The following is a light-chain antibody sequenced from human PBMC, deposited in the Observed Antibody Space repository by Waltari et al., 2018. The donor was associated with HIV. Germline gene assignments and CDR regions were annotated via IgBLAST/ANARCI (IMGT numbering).Light chain of an antibody. Sequence: DILMTQSPHSLAVSLGERATLNCKSSQSILYSSKNENFLALYQQKPGQTPKLLIYWASTRGAGVPDRFSGSGYGTDFTLTFSRLQSEDVAVYFCQQYYTTPPTFGQGTRVEI. V-gene: IGKV4-1*01. CDR2: WAS. CDR1: QSILYSSKNENF. CDR3: QQYYTTPPT. J-gene: IGKJ1*01.